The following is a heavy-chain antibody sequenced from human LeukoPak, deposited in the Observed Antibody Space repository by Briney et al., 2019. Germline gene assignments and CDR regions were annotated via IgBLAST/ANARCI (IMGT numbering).Heavy chain of an antibody. CDR1: GYTFTSYG. CDR3: ARITTSGTFLDY. J-gene: IGHJ4*02. CDR2: INPNSGDT. V-gene: IGHV1-2*02. D-gene: IGHD6-13*01. Sequence: GASVKVSCKASGYTFTSYGIRWVRQAPGQGLEWMGWINPNSGDTKYAQKFQGRVTMTRDTFITTAYMELSRLRSDDTAVYYCARITTSGTFLDYWGQGTLVTVSS.